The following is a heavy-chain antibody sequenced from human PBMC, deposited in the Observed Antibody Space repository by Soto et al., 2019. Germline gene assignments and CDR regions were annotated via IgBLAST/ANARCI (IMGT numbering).Heavy chain of an antibody. V-gene: IGHV3-30*18. CDR1: GFTFSSYG. D-gene: IGHD3-3*01. CDR2: ISYDGSNK. Sequence: GGSLRLSCAASGFTFSSYGLHWVRQAPGKGLEWVAVISYDGSNKYYADSVKGRFTISRDNSKNTLYLQMNSLRAEDTAVYYCAKRHDFWSGYPYYFDYWGQGTLVTVXS. CDR3: AKRHDFWSGYPYYFDY. J-gene: IGHJ4*02.